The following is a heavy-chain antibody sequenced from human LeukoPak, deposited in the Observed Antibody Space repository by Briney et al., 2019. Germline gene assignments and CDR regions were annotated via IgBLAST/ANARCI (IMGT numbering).Heavy chain of an antibody. Sequence: SETLSLTCAVSGGSISSYYWSWIRQPPGKGLEWIANIHYSGNTNHNPSLKSRVTISVGTSKNQFSLKLSSVTAADTAVYYCARGATANSGLFDYWGQGTLVTVSS. D-gene: IGHD1-1*01. CDR2: IHYSGNT. CDR3: ARGATANSGLFDY. V-gene: IGHV4-59*01. J-gene: IGHJ4*02. CDR1: GGSISSYY.